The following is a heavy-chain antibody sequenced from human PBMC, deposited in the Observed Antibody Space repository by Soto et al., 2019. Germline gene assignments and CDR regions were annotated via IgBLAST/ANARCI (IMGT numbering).Heavy chain of an antibody. Sequence: PSETLSLTCTVSGGSISSYYWSWIRQPPGKGLEWIGTVHYSGSTNYTPSLKNRVTISADTSNNQFSLRLNSVTAADTAVYYCARQHYYDSSGYYTWNWGQGTLVTVSS. V-gene: IGHV4-59*08. J-gene: IGHJ4*02. CDR1: GGSISSYY. CDR3: ARQHYYDSSGYYTWN. CDR2: VHYSGST. D-gene: IGHD3-22*01.